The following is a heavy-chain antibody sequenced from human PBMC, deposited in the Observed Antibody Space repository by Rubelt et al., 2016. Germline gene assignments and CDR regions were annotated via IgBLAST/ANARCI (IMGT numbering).Heavy chain of an antibody. Sequence: HWVRQASGKGLEWVGRIRSKANSYATAYAASVKGRFTISRDDSKNTAYLQMNSLKIEDTAVYYCAKDGLTSGWYWGQGTLVTVSS. CDR2: IRSKANSYAT. CDR3: AKDGLTSGWY. V-gene: IGHV3-73*01. J-gene: IGHJ4*02. D-gene: IGHD6-19*01.